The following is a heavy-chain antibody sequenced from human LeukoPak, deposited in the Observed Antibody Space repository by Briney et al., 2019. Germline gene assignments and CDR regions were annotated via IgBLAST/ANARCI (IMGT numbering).Heavy chain of an antibody. CDR1: GGSISSGGYY. V-gene: IGHV4-31*03. J-gene: IGHJ4*02. CDR3: ARASCSSGGSCYSYEVDY. CDR2: IYYSGST. Sequence: PSETLSLTCTVSGGSISSGGYYWSWIRQHPGKGLEWIGYIYYSGSTYYNPSLKSRVTISVDTSKNQFSLKLSSVTAADTAVYYCARASCSSGGSCYSYEVDYWGQGTLVTVSP. D-gene: IGHD2-15*01.